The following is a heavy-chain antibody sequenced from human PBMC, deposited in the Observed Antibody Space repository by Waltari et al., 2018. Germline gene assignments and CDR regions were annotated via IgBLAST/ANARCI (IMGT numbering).Heavy chain of an antibody. Sequence: QVQLVQSGAEVKKPGASVKVSCKVSGYTLTELSMHWVRQAPGKGLELMGGLDPKNSETSYAKKFKGKVTMNGDKTTDTAYMELSSLRSEETAVYYCATRIPYDSSGYSSPVDYWGQGTLVTVSS. CDR2: LDPKNSET. J-gene: IGHJ4*02. V-gene: IGHV1-24*01. CDR3: ATRIPYDSSGYSSPVDY. D-gene: IGHD3-22*01. CDR1: GYTLTELS.